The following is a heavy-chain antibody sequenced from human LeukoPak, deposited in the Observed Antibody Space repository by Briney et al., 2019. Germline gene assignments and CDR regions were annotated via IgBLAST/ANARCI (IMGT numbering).Heavy chain of an antibody. CDR3: ARDLTDYGDDVNWFDP. V-gene: IGHV1-18*01. Sequence: ASVKVSCKASGYTFTSYGISWVRQAPGQGLEWMGRISAYNGNTNYAQKLQGRVTMTTDTSTSTAYMELRSLRSDDTAVYYCARDLTDYGDDVNWFDPWGQGTLVTVSS. CDR2: ISAYNGNT. D-gene: IGHD4-17*01. J-gene: IGHJ5*02. CDR1: GYTFTSYG.